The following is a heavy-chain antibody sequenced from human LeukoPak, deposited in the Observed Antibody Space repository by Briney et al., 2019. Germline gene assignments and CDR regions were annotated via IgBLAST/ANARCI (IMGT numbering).Heavy chain of an antibody. Sequence: ASVNVSCKIYGYTLTDFAIHWVRQAPGKGPEWMGGFDHEDGKTMYAQRFQGRDTLTEDTSTDTVSMELTSLRSEDTAIYYCAAVEKKYFETSGYFDYWGQGALGTVSS. CDR1: GYTLTDFA. CDR3: AAVEKKYFETSGYFDY. J-gene: IGHJ4*02. V-gene: IGHV1-24*01. CDR2: FDHEDGKT. D-gene: IGHD3-22*01.